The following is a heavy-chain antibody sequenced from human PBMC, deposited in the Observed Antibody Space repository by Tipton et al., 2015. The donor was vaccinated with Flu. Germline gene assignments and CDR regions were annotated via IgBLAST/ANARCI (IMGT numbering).Heavy chain of an antibody. Sequence: VQLVQSGAEVKKPGVSLKSSCKGSGYSITDSWFGWVRQMPGKGLEWMGIIYVGDSDTRYSPSFQGPVTISADKSNSTAYLQWSSLKDSDTAMYYCARRDIAMVKGLDFWGQGTLVTVSS. CDR3: ARRDIAMVKGLDF. D-gene: IGHD5-18*01. J-gene: IGHJ4*02. V-gene: IGHV5-51*01. CDR2: IYVGDSDT. CDR1: GYSITDSW.